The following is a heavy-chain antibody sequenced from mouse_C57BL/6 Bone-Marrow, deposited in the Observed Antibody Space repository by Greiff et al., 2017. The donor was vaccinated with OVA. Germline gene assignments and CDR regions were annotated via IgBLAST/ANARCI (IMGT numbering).Heavy chain of an antibody. CDR1: GYTFTSYW. CDR2: IDPSDSYT. Sequence: VKLQQPGAELVMPGASVKLSCKASGYTFTSYWMHWVKQRPGQGLEWIGEIDPSDSYTNYNQKFKGKSTLTVDKSSSTAYMQLSSLTSEDSAVYYCARDWGIYYGYDRFAYWGQGTLVTVSA. J-gene: IGHJ3*01. V-gene: IGHV1-69*01. CDR3: ARDWGIYYGYDRFAY. D-gene: IGHD2-2*01.